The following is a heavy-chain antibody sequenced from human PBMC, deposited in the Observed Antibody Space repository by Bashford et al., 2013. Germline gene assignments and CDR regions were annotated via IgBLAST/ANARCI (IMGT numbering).Heavy chain of an antibody. CDR3: ARAPIVVAFYYYGMDV. CDR2: ISSSGSTI. V-gene: IGHV3-11*01. Sequence: RQAPGKGLEWVSYISSSGSTIYYADSVKGRFTISRDNAKNSLYLQMNSLRAEDTAVYYCARAPIVVAFYYYGMDVWGQGTTVTVSS. J-gene: IGHJ6*02. D-gene: IGHD2-2*01.